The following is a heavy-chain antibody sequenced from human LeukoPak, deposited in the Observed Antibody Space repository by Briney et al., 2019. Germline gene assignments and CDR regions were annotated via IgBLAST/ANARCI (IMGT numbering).Heavy chain of an antibody. CDR2: SYYSGST. V-gene: IGHV4-31*03. CDR3: ARGSYYYDSSGYYYGWRVEQSGHWFDP. J-gene: IGHJ5*02. D-gene: IGHD3-22*01. CDR1: GGSISSGGYY. Sequence: SQTLSLTCTVSGGSISSGGYYWSWLRQHPEKGLEWIGYSYYSGSTYYNPSLKSRVTISVDTSKNQFSLKLSSVTAADTAVYYCARGSYYYDSSGYYYGWRVEQSGHWFDPWGQGTLVTVSS.